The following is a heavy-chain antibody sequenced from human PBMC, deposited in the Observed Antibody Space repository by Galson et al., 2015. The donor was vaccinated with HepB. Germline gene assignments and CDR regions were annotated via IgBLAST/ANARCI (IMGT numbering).Heavy chain of an antibody. J-gene: IGHJ4*02. D-gene: IGHD4-17*01. V-gene: IGHV1-46*03. CDR3: AREDVSTVTTGH. Sequence: SVKVSCKASGYTFTSYYMHWVRQAPGQGLEWMGIINPSGGSTSYAQKFQGRVTVTRDTSTSTVYMELSSLGSEDTAVYYCAREDVSTVTTGHWGQGTLVTVSS. CDR2: INPSGGST. CDR1: GYTFTSYY.